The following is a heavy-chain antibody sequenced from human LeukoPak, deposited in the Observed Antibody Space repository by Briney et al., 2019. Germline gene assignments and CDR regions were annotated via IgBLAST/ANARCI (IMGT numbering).Heavy chain of an antibody. V-gene: IGHV4-61*02. CDR2: IYTSGST. D-gene: IGHD2-2*02. CDR1: GGSISSGSYY. CDR3: ASSRSVVVPAAITY. J-gene: IGHJ4*02. Sequence: SETLSLTCTVSGGSISSGSYYWSWIRQPAGKGLEWIGRIYTSGSTNYNPSLKSRVTISVDTSKNQFSLKLSSVTAADTAVYYCASSRSVVVPAAITYWGQGTLVTVSS.